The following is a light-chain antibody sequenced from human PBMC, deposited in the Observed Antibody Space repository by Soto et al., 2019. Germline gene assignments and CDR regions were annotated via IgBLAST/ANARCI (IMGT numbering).Light chain of an antibody. V-gene: IGLV2-14*01. CDR1: SSDVGGYNY. Sequence: QSVLTHPVSVSGSPRQSITISCTGTSSDVGGYNYVSWYRQHPGRAPKLMIYDVSNRPSGVSNRFSGSKSGNTASLTISGLQAEDEADYYCSSYTRSSTYVFGTGTKVTVL. CDR2: DVS. J-gene: IGLJ1*01. CDR3: SSYTRSSTYV.